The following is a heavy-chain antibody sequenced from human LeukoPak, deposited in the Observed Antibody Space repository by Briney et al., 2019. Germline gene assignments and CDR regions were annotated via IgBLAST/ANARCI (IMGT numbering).Heavy chain of an antibody. D-gene: IGHD2-21*01. Sequence: ASVKVSCKASGYTFTSYYLHWVRQAPGQGLEWMGIINPSGGSTSYAQKFQGRVTMTRDTSTSTVYMELSSLRSEDTAVYYCARSPVGIHVSDAFDIWGQGTMVTVSS. V-gene: IGHV1-46*01. CDR1: GYTFTSYY. CDR2: INPSGGST. J-gene: IGHJ3*02. CDR3: ARSPVGIHVSDAFDI.